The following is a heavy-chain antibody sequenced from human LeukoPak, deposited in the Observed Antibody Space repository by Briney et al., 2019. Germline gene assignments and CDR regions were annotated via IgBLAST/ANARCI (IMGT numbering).Heavy chain of an antibody. CDR2: INAYNGNT. V-gene: IGHV1-18*04. CDR3: ARAARMITFGGVNFWNWFDP. CDR1: GYTFTSYY. Sequence: GASVKVSCKASGYTFTSYYMHWVRQAPGQGLEWMGWINAYNGNTNYAQKLQGRVTMTTDTSTSTAYMELRSLRSDDTAVYYCARAARMITFGGVNFWNWFDPWGQGTLVTVSS. D-gene: IGHD3-16*01. J-gene: IGHJ5*02.